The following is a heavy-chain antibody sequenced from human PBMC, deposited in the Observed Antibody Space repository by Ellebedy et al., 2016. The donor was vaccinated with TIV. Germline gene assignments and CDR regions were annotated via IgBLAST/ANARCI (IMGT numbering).Heavy chain of an antibody. CDR2: MYSSGST. Sequence: SETLSLTXTVSGGSIRSYYWSWIRQPAGKGLEWIGRMYSSGSTKYNPSLQSRVTMSVDASKNQLSMKLSSVTAADTAVYFCARSSDYSDGRGYYPNWFDPWGQGTLVTVSS. J-gene: IGHJ5*02. CDR3: ARSSDYSDGRGYYPNWFDP. D-gene: IGHD3-22*01. V-gene: IGHV4-4*07. CDR1: GGSIRSYY.